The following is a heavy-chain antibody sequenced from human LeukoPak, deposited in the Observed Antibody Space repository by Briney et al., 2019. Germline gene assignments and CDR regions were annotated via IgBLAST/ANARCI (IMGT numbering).Heavy chain of an antibody. J-gene: IGHJ4*02. D-gene: IGHD6-13*01. CDR1: GGSISSYY. Sequence: TSETLSLTCTVSGGSISSYYWSWIRQPPGKRLEWIGYIYYSGSTNYNPSLKSRVTISVDTSKNQFSLKLSSVTAADTALYYCARSRGYFDYWGQGTLVTVSS. V-gene: IGHV4-59*01. CDR3: ARSRGYFDY. CDR2: IYYSGST.